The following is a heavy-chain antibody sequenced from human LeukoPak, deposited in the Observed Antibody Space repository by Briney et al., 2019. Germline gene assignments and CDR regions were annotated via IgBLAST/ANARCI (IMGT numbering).Heavy chain of an antibody. D-gene: IGHD3-3*01. V-gene: IGHV3-21*01. CDR3: ARDNFGDSKYYDFWSGYYKYYYYHYGMDV. Sequence: PGGSLRLSCAASGFTFSSYSMNWVRQAPGKGLEWVSSISSSSSYIYYADSVKGRFTISRDNAKNSLYLQMNSLRAEDTAVYYCARDNFGDSKYYDFWSGYYKYYYYHYGMDVWGQGTTVTVSS. CDR1: GFTFSSYS. J-gene: IGHJ6*02. CDR2: ISSSSSYI.